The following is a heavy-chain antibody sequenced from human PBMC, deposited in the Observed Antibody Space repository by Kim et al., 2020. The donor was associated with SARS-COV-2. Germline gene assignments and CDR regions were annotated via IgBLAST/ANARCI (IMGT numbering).Heavy chain of an antibody. J-gene: IGHJ6*02. D-gene: IGHD6-13*01. Sequence: GGSLRLSCAASGFTFSSYSMNWVRQAPGKGLEWVSSISSSSSYIYYADSVKGRFTISRDNAKNSLYLQMNSLRAEDTAVYYCARDPVTYSSSWYVTDGMDVWGQGTTVTVSS. V-gene: IGHV3-21*01. CDR2: ISSSSSYI. CDR3: ARDPVTYSSSWYVTDGMDV. CDR1: GFTFSSYS.